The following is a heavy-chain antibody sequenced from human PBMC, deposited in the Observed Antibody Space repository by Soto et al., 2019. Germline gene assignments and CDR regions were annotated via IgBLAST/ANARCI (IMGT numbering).Heavy chain of an antibody. V-gene: IGHV1-69*13. CDR3: AREGSGYNF. CDR2: IIPVFGRP. CDR1: GGTFSSLG. J-gene: IGHJ1*01. Sequence: ASVKVSCKASGGTFSSLGISWVRQAPGQGLEWMGGIIPVFGRPNYAQRFRGRLTITADESTNTCYMELIDLESEDTAVYYCAREGSGYNFWGQGTQVTVS. D-gene: IGHD5-12*01.